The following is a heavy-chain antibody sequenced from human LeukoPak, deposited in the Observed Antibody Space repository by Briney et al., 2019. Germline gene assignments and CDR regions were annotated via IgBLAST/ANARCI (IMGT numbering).Heavy chain of an antibody. V-gene: IGHV3-23*01. D-gene: IGHD1-26*01. J-gene: IGHJ4*02. CDR1: GITFSRYA. CDR2: ISGSGGST. Sequence: GGSLRLSCAASGITFSRYAMHWVRQAPGKGLEWVSAISGSGGSTYYADSVKGRFTISRDNSKNTLYLQMNSLRAEDTAVYYCAKASLQSGSYVHFDYWGQGTLVTVSS. CDR3: AKASLQSGSYVHFDY.